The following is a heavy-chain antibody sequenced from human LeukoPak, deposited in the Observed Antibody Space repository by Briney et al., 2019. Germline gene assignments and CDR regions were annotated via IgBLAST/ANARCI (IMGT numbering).Heavy chain of an antibody. V-gene: IGHV4-59*01. CDR2: IYYSGST. J-gene: IGHJ1*01. CDR3: ARDGNSRSLQY. CDR1: DGSISSYY. Sequence: SETLSLICTVSDGSISSYYWSWIRQPPGKGLEWIGNIYYSGSTNYDPSLKSRVTISIDTSKTQFSLKLNSVTAADTAVYYCARDGNSRSLQYWGQGTLVTVFS. D-gene: IGHD4-23*01.